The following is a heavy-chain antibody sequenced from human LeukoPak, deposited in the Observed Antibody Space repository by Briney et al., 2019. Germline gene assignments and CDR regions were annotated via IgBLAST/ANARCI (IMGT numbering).Heavy chain of an antibody. CDR3: TRRCRGYYDSSGCRSHDY. D-gene: IGHD3-22*01. V-gene: IGHV3-49*03. J-gene: IGHJ4*02. Sequence: GGSLRLSCAASGFTFGDYAMNWFRQTPGKGLEWVGFIRSKAYRGTTEYAASVKGRFTISRDESKSIAYLQMNSLKTEDTAVYYCTRRCRGYYDSSGCRSHDYWGQGTLVTVSS. CDR2: IRSKAYRGTT. CDR1: GFTFGDYA.